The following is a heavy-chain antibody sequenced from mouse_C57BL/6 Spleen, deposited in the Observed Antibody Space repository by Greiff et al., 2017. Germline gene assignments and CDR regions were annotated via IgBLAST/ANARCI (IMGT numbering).Heavy chain of an antibody. CDR2: IDPSDSYT. D-gene: IGHD4-1*01. CDR3: TRSLGLFDY. Sequence: QVQLQQPGAELVMPGASVKLSCKASGYTFTSYWMHWVKQRPGQGLEWIGEIDPSDSYTNYNQKFKGKSTLTVDKSSSTAYMQLSSLTSEDSAVYCCTRSLGLFDYWGQGTTLTVSS. J-gene: IGHJ2*01. CDR1: GYTFTSYW. V-gene: IGHV1-69*01.